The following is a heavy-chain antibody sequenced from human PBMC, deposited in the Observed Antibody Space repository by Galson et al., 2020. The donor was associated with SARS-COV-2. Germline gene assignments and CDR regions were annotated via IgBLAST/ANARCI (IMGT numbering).Heavy chain of an antibody. D-gene: IGHD3-16*01. CDR2: IISDSGSGT. CDR3: ARHGAARSLDS. CDR1: GFSFINYP. V-gene: IGHV3-23*01. J-gene: IGHJ4*02. Sequence: GESLKISCAASGFSFINYPVCWVRQAPWKGLEWVSTIISDSGSGTYYTDSVKGRFTISRDISRNTLYLQMNGLRAEDTAVYFCARHGAARSLDSWGQGTPVTVSS.